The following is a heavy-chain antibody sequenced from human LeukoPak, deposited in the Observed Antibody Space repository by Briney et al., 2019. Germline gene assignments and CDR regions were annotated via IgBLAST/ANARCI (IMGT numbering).Heavy chain of an antibody. Sequence: GGSLRLSCAASGFTFSSYGMHWVRQAPGQGLEWMGGIIPIFGTANYAQKFQGRVTITADESTSTAYMELSSLRSEDTAVYYCARSDHGWPDNQIQLWLRANYYYMDVWGKGTTVTISS. J-gene: IGHJ6*03. CDR3: ARSDHGWPDNQIQLWLRANYYYMDV. CDR2: IIPIFGTA. V-gene: IGHV1-69*01. CDR1: GFTFSSYG. D-gene: IGHD5-18*01.